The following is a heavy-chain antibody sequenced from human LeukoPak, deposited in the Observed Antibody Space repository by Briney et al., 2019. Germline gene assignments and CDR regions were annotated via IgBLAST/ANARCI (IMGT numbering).Heavy chain of an antibody. J-gene: IGHJ4*02. Sequence: GGSLRLSCAASGFTFSSYTMHWVRQAPGKGLGWATLITYDGSTKYYADSVKGRFTISRDNSKNRLYLQMDSLRGEDTAVYYCAKDRSWHGLEYWGQGALVTVSS. D-gene: IGHD3-16*02. CDR1: GFTFSSYT. V-gene: IGHV3-30*04. CDR2: ITYDGSTK. CDR3: AKDRSWHGLEY.